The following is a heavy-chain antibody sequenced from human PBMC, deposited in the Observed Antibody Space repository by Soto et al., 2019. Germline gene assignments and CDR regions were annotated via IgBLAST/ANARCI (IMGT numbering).Heavy chain of an antibody. J-gene: IGHJ4*02. D-gene: IGHD1-7*01. CDR1: GYTFTDAS. CDR2: INPKNGGT. V-gene: IGHV1-2*02. CDR3: ASEEGTELDV. Sequence: QVRLVQSGAEVQKPGASVKVTCKPSGYTFTDASLPWVRQAPGQGLEWLVWINPKNGGTNYAQKFQGRVTMTRDTSSSTAFMELSSLNSNDTAVYYCASEEGTELDVWGQGTLVTVSS.